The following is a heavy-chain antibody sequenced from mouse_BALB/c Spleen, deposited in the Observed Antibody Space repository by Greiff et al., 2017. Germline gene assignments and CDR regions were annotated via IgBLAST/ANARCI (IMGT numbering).Heavy chain of an antibody. CDR2: IRSKSNNYAT. Sequence: EVKLMESGGGLVQPKGSLKLSCAASGFTFNTYAMNWVRQAPGKGLEWVARIRSKSNNYATYYADSVKDRFTISRDDSQSMLYLQMNNLKTEDTAMYYCVGNRYAMDYWGQGTSVTVSS. CDR3: VGNRYAMDY. J-gene: IGHJ4*01. V-gene: IGHV10-1*02. D-gene: IGHD2-1*01. CDR1: GFTFNTYA.